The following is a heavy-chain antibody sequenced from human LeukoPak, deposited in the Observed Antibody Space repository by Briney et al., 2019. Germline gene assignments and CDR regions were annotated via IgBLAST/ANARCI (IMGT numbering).Heavy chain of an antibody. V-gene: IGHV1-46*01. CDR1: GYTFTNYY. D-gene: IGHD6-19*01. Sequence: ASVKVSCKASGYTFTNYYMHWVRQAPGQGLEWMGIINPSGDTIIYAQKFQGSVTMTEDTSTDTAYMGLSSLRSEDTAVYYCATPISGWYGYWGQGTLVTVSS. CDR2: INPSGDTI. J-gene: IGHJ4*02. CDR3: ATPISGWYGY.